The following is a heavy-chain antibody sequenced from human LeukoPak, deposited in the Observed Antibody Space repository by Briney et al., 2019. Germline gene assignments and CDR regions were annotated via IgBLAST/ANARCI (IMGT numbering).Heavy chain of an antibody. Sequence: GGSLRLSCGASVFTFSSYAMSGVRQAPGKGLEGVSTISGSGGSTYYADSVRGRFTIPRNNSKNTLDLQMNSLRAEDTAVYYCANLIVGATEFFDPWGQGTLVTVSS. V-gene: IGHV3-23*01. CDR2: ISGSGGST. J-gene: IGHJ5*02. CDR1: VFTFSSYA. CDR3: ANLIVGATEFFDP. D-gene: IGHD1-26*01.